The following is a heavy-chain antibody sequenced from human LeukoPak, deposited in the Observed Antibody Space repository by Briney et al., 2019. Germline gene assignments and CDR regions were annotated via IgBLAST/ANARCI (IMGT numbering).Heavy chain of an antibody. J-gene: IGHJ5*02. CDR3: ARGRRQWLVNDNWFDP. D-gene: IGHD6-19*01. V-gene: IGHV4-59*12. Sequence: SETLSLTCTVSGGSISSYYWSWIRQPPGKGLEWIGYIYYSGSTNYNPSLKSRVTISVDTSKNQFSLKLSSVTAADMAVYYCARGRRQWLVNDNWFDPWGQGTLVTVSS. CDR2: IYYSGST. CDR1: GGSISSYY.